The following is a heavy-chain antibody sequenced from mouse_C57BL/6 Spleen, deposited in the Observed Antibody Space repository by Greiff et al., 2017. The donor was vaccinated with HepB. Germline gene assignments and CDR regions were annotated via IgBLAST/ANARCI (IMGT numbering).Heavy chain of an antibody. Sequence: DVMLVESGGGLVKPGGSLKLSCAASGFTFSDYGMHWVRQAPEKGLEWVAYISSGSSTIYYADTVKGRFTISRDNAKNTLFLQMTSLRSEDTAMYYCATSYYYVGGFAYWGQGTLVTVSA. V-gene: IGHV5-17*01. CDR3: ATSYYYVGGFAY. CDR2: ISSGSSTI. CDR1: GFTFSDYG. D-gene: IGHD1-1*01. J-gene: IGHJ3*01.